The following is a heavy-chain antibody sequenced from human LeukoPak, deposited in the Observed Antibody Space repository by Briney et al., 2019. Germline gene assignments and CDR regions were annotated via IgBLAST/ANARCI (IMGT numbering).Heavy chain of an antibody. CDR2: IIPIFGTA. J-gene: IGHJ4*02. Sequence: SVKVSCKASGGTFSSYAISWVRQAPGQGLKWMGGIIPIFGTANYAQKFQGRVTITADESTSTAYMELSSLRSEDTAVYYCARDPGYSYGWYYFDYWGQGTLVTVSS. CDR1: GGTFSSYA. D-gene: IGHD5-18*01. CDR3: ARDPGYSYGWYYFDY. V-gene: IGHV1-69*13.